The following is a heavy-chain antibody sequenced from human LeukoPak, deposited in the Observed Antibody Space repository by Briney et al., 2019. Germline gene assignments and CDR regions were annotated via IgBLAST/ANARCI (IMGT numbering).Heavy chain of an antibody. CDR3: AREDYYDSSGYYSLLDY. CDR2: ISYDGSNK. V-gene: IGHV3-30-3*01. D-gene: IGHD3-22*01. CDR1: GFTFSSYA. Sequence: PGRSLRLSCAASGFTFSSYAMHWVRQAPGKGLEWVAVISYDGSNKYYADSVKGRFTISRDNSKNTLYLQMNSLRAEDTAVYYCAREDYYDSSGYYSLLDYWGQGTLVTVSS. J-gene: IGHJ4*02.